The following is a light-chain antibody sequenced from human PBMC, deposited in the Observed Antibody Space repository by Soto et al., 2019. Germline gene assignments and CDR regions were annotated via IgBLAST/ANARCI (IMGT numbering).Light chain of an antibody. J-gene: IGKJ4*01. Sequence: ETVMTQSPATLSVSPGERATLSCRASQSITNNLAWYQQKPGQAPRLIMFRTSTRATGVPARFSGSGSGTESNMTISSLQSEDFAVYYCQQYNNWPRATFGGGTKVEIK. CDR2: RTS. V-gene: IGKV3-15*01. CDR3: QQYNNWPRAT. CDR1: QSITNN.